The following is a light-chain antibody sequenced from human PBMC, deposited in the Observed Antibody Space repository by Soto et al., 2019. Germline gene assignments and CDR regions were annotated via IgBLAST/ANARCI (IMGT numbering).Light chain of an antibody. V-gene: IGLV2-14*01. CDR2: EVS. CDR1: SSDVGGYNY. J-gene: IGLJ2*01. Sequence: QSALTQPASVSGSPGQSITISCTGTSSDVGGYNYVSWYQQHPGKAPKLMIYEVSNRPSGVANRFSRSKSGNTASLTISGLQDEDEADYYCSSYTSSSTHVVFGGGTKLTVL. CDR3: SSYTSSSTHVV.